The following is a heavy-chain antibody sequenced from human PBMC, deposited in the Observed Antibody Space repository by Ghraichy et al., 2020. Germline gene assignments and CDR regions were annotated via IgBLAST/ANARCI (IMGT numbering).Heavy chain of an antibody. CDR1: GGSISSGGYY. D-gene: IGHD2-2*01. V-gene: IGHV4-31*03. CDR2: IYYSGST. J-gene: IGHJ3*02. CDR3: ARRVVVVPAAYVRGAFDI. Sequence: SQTLSLTCTVSGGSISSGGYYWSWIRQHPGKGLEWIGYIYYSGSTYYNPSLKSRVTISVDTSKNQFSLKLRSVTAADTAVYYCARRVVVVPAAYVRGAFDIWGQGTMVTVSS.